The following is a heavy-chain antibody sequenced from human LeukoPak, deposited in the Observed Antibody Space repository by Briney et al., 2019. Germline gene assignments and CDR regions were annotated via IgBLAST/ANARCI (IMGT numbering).Heavy chain of an antibody. J-gene: IGHJ5*02. CDR3: ARGKDYYDSSGYYSS. Sequence: ASVTVSCMASGGTFSSYAISGVRQAPGQGLDWMGRIISIFGISHYAQKFQGRVTITADKSTSTDYMELSSLRSEETAVYYCARGKDYYDSSGYYSSWGQGTLVTVSS. CDR2: IISIFGIS. V-gene: IGHV1-69*04. CDR1: GGTFSSYA. D-gene: IGHD3-22*01.